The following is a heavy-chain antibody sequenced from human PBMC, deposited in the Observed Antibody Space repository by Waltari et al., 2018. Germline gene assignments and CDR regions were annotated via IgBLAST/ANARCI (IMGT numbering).Heavy chain of an antibody. D-gene: IGHD6-13*01. J-gene: IGHJ4*02. CDR1: GYTFTGYY. CDR3: AGCAPGYSSSCWDY. Sequence: QVQLVQSGAEVKKPGASVKVSCKASGYTFTGYYMHWVRQAPGQGLEWMGRSNPNSGGTNDEQKFQGRVTMTRDTSISTAYMELSRLGSDDTAVYYCAGCAPGYSSSCWDYWGQGTLVTVSS. V-gene: IGHV1-2*06. CDR2: SNPNSGGT.